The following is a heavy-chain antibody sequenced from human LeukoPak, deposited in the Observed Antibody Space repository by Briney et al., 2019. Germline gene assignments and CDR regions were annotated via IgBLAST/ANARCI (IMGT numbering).Heavy chain of an antibody. D-gene: IGHD5-18*01. CDR1: GFTFSSYG. V-gene: IGHV3-33*01. J-gene: IGHJ3*02. CDR2: IWYDGSNK. Sequence: TGGSLRLSCAASGFTFSSYGMHWVRQAPGKGLEWVAVIWYDGSNKYYADSVKGRFTISRDNSKNTLYLQMNSLRAEDTAVYYCASGPGGYSYGLDAFDIWGQGTMVTVSS. CDR3: ASGPGGYSYGLDAFDI.